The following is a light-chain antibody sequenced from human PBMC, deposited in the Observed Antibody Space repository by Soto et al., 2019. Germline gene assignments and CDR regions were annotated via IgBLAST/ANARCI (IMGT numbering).Light chain of an antibody. Sequence: DIQMTQSPSSLSASVGDRVTITCRASQGISNYLAWYQQKPGKVPKLLIYAASTLQSGVPSRFSGSGSGTDFTLTISSLQPEDVATYYCQKYNSAHRGFTFGPGTKVDIK. CDR3: QKYNSAHRGFT. J-gene: IGKJ3*01. CDR1: QGISNY. CDR2: AAS. V-gene: IGKV1-27*01.